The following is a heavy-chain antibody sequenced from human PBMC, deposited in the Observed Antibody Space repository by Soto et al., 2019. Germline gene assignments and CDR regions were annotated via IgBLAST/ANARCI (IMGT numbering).Heavy chain of an antibody. CDR1: GFTFSSYA. Sequence: GGSLRLSCAASGFTFSSYAMSWVRQAPGKGLEWVSAISGSGGSTYYADSVKGRFTISRDNSKNTLYLQMNSLGAEDTAVYYCAKHRVLMVYALSIGPWGQGTLVTVSS. CDR3: AKHRVLMVYALSIGP. CDR2: ISGSGGST. J-gene: IGHJ5*02. V-gene: IGHV3-23*01. D-gene: IGHD2-8*01.